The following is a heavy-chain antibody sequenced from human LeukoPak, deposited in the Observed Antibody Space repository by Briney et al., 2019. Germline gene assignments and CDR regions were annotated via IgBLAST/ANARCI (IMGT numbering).Heavy chain of an antibody. V-gene: IGHV1-69*13. J-gene: IGHJ4*02. CDR1: GGTFSSYA. Sequence: ASVKVSCKASGGTFSSYAISWVRQAPGQGLEWMGGIIPIFGTANYAQKFQGRVTITADESTSTAYMELSSLRSEDTAVYYCARDEADIVAGGLKHWGQGTLVTVSS. CDR3: ARDEADIVAGGLKH. CDR2: IIPIFGTA. D-gene: IGHD2-15*01.